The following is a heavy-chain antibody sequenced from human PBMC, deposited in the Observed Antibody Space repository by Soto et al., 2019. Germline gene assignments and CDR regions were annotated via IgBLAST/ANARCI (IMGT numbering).Heavy chain of an antibody. CDR2: IYYSGST. D-gene: IGHD2-15*01. CDR3: ARVSAAYSYFDL. V-gene: IGHV4-59*01. Sequence: QVQLQESGPGLVKPSETLSLTCTVSGGSISSYYWSWIRQPPGKGLEWIGYIYYSGSTNYNPFLNSPVTIPVDTSKNQFSLKLNSVTAADTAVYYCARVSAAYSYFDLWGRGTLVTVSS. J-gene: IGHJ2*01. CDR1: GGSISSYY.